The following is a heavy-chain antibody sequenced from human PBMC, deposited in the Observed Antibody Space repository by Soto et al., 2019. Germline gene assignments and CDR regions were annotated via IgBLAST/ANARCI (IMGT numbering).Heavy chain of an antibody. CDR1: GGSISSGGYY. V-gene: IGHV4-39*07. CDR2: INHSGST. J-gene: IGHJ4*02. CDR3: ARDYDILTGPYYFDY. D-gene: IGHD3-9*01. Sequence: PSETLSLTCTVSGGSISSGGYYWSWIRQPPGKGLEWIGEINHSGSTNYNPSLKSRVTISVDTSKNQFSLKLSSVTAADTVVYYCARDYDILTGPYYFDYWGQGTLVTVSS.